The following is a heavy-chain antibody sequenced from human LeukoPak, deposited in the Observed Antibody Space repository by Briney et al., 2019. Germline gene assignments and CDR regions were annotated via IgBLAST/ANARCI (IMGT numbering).Heavy chain of an antibody. D-gene: IGHD1-26*01. CDR2: FDPEDGET. CDR3: AASGSYWGGLDY. V-gene: IGHV1-24*01. CDR1: GYTLTELS. Sequence: ASVKVSCKVSGYTLTELSMHWVRQAPGKGLEWMGGFDPEDGETIYAQKFQGRVTMTEDTSTDTAYMELSSLRSEDTAVYYCAASGSYWGGLDYWGQGTLVTVSS. J-gene: IGHJ4*02.